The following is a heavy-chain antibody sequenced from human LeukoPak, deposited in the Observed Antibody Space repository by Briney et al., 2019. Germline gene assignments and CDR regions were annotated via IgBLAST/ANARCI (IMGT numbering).Heavy chain of an antibody. CDR3: ATSSGGPTVLPSA. V-gene: IGHV4-39*01. Sequence: PSETLSLTCTVSGGSISGGRYYLAWIRQPPGKGLEWIASISYNGIPYYNPSLKSRVTISVDTSKNQFSLELTSVTATDTALYFCATSSGGPTVLPSAWGXGTLLTVSS. J-gene: IGHJ5*02. CDR2: ISYNGIP. CDR1: GGSISGGRYY. D-gene: IGHD2-15*01.